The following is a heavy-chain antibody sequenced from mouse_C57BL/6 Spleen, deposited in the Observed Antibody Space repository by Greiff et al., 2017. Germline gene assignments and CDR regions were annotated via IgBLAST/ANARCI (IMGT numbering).Heavy chain of an antibody. CDR1: GYTFTNYW. D-gene: IGHD2-3*01. V-gene: IGHV1-63*01. CDR3: ARYDGYYFYAMDY. J-gene: IGHJ4*01. Sequence: QVQLQQSGAELVRPGTSVKMSCKASGYTFTNYWIGWAKQRPGHGLEWIGDIYPGGGYTNYNEKFKGKATLTADKSSSTAYMQFSSLTSEDSAIYYCARYDGYYFYAMDYWGQGTSVTVSS. CDR2: IYPGGGYT.